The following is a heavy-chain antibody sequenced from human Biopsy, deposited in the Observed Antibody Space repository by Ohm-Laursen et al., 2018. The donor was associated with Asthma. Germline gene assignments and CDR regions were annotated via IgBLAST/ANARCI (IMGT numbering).Heavy chain of an antibody. CDR2: INAGNGNT. V-gene: IGHV1-3*01. CDR1: GYTFISYA. D-gene: IGHD7-27*01. CDR3: GLGKGGDQHTMVTLYS. Sequence: GASVKVSCKASGYTFISYAIHWVRQAPGQRLEWMGWINAGNGNTKYSQKFQGRVTITRDTSASTAYMDLRSLRSDDSAVYFCGLGKGGDQHTMVTLYSWGQGTLVTVSS. J-gene: IGHJ4*02.